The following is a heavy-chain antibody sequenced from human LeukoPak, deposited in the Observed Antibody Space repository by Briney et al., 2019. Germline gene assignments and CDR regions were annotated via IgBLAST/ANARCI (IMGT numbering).Heavy chain of an antibody. D-gene: IGHD3-9*01. CDR2: IYYSGST. Sequence: PSETLSLTCTVSGGSISSDNYSWSWIRQPPGKGLEWIGYIYYSGSTNYNPSLKSRVTISVDTSKNQFSLKLSSVTAADTAVYYCARACYDILTGYPTHYFDYWGQGTLVTVSS. J-gene: IGHJ4*02. CDR1: GGSISSDNYS. V-gene: IGHV4-61*01. CDR3: ARACYDILTGYPTHYFDY.